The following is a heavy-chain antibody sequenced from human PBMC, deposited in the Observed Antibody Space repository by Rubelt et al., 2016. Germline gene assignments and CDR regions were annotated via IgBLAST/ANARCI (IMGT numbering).Heavy chain of an antibody. CDR2: INPSGGST. J-gene: IGHJ5*02. V-gene: IGHV1-46*01. CDR3: ARSPRYDFEDNWFDP. Sequence: QVQLVQSGAEVKKPGASVKVSCKASGYTFTSYGISWVRQAPGQGLEWMGIINPSGGSTSYAQKFQCRVTMTRDTSPSTVYMELSSLRSEDTAVYYCARSPRYDFEDNWFDPWGQGTLVTVSS. D-gene: IGHD3-3*01. CDR1: GYTFTSYG.